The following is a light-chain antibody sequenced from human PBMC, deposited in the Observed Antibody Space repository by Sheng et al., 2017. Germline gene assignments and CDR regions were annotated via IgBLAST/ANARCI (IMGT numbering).Light chain of an antibody. J-gene: IGKJ2*03. CDR3: QQYNNWPRS. CDR1: QSVSSK. CDR2: AAS. Sequence: EIVLTQSPATLSVSPGERATLSCRASQSVSSKLAWYQHKPGQAPRLLIYAASTRATGIPARFSGSGSGREFTLTISSLQSEDFAVYYCQQYNNWPRSFGQGTKLEIK. V-gene: IGKV3-15*01.